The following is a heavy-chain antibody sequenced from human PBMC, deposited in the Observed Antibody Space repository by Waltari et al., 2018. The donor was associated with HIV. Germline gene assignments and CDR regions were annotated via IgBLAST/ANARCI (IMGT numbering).Heavy chain of an antibody. CDR3: ARRPGYCSGTRCYYSHWFDP. D-gene: IGHD2-2*03. Sequence: QITLEESGPTLVKPTQTLTLPCTFSGFSLSTSGVGVGWLRQPPGKALEWLALIYWNGNKHYSPSLKSRVTITKETSKDQVVLKMTNMDPADTATYFCARRPGYCSGTRCYYSHWFDPWGQGTLVTVSS. CDR2: IYWNGNK. J-gene: IGHJ5*02. V-gene: IGHV2-5*01. CDR1: GFSLSTSGVG.